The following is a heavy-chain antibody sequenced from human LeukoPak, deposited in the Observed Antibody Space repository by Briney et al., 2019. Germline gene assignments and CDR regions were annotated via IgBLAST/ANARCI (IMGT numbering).Heavy chain of an antibody. D-gene: IGHD2-15*01. CDR1: GGSISSGGYS. CDR2: IYHSGST. CDR3: AKEPVRGADSIY. Sequence: SETLSLTCAVSGGSISSGGYSWSWIRQPPGKGLEWIGYIYHSGSTYYNPSLKSRVTISVDRSKNQFSLKLSSVTAADTAVYYCAKEPVRGADSIYWGQGTLVTVSS. V-gene: IGHV4-30-2*01. J-gene: IGHJ4*02.